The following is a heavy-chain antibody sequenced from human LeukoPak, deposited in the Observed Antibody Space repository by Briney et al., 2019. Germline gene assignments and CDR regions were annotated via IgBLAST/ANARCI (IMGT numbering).Heavy chain of an antibody. D-gene: IGHD6-19*01. J-gene: IGHJ4*02. CDR2: VSAGNSSM. V-gene: IGHV3-48*03. CDR3: AREQWPSYFDY. CDR1: GFTFSGYA. Sequence: GGSLRLSCAASGFTFSGYAMHWVRQAPGKGLEWVSYVSAGNSSMSYGDSVKGRSTTSRDNTKNSLYLQMNSLRADDTAVYYCAREQWPSYFDYWGQGTLVTVSS.